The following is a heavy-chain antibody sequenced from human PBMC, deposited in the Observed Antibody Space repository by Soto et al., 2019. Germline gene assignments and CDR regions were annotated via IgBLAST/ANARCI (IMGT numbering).Heavy chain of an antibody. CDR3: ARDLAAFEYSSSPQRIYYYYYGMDV. J-gene: IGHJ6*02. V-gene: IGHV1-69*13. CDR1: GDTFSSYA. Sequence: ASVKVSCKASGDTFSSYAISWVRQAPGQGLEWMGGIIPIFGTANYAQKFQGRVTITADESTSTAYMELSSLRSEDTAVYYCARDLAAFEYSSSPQRIYYYYYGMDVWGQGTTVTVSS. CDR2: IIPIFGTA. D-gene: IGHD6-6*01.